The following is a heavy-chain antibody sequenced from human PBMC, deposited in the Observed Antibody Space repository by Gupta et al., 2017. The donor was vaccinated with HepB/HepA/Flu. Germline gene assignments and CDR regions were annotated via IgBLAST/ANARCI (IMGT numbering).Heavy chain of an antibody. CDR1: GGPFSSYA. J-gene: IGHJ6*03. D-gene: IGHD2-2*02. CDR3: ASGPLYRCYYYYYYMDG. CDR2: ISPIFGTA. V-gene: IGHV1-69*06. Sequence: QVQLVPSGAAVKKPGSSVTVSCTASGGPFSSYALRWVRQDPGQGLGWMGGISPIFGTANYAQKFQGSVTITADKSTSTAYMELSSLRSEDTAGYYCASGPLYRCYYYYYYMDGWGKGTTVTVSS.